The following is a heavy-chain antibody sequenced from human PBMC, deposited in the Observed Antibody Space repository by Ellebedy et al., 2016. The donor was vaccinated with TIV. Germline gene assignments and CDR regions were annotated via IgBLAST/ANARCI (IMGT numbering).Heavy chain of an antibody. CDR1: GYTFTNHW. CDR3: ARHSHYLFYFNGMDV. D-gene: IGHD1-26*01. J-gene: IGHJ6*02. V-gene: IGHV5-51*01. Sequence: PGGSLRLSCKGSGYTFTNHWIAWVRQIPGKGLEWMGIIDPGDSDARYNPSFEGQVTISADKSVTTAYLRLSSLKTSDTATYYCARHSHYLFYFNGMDVWGQGTTVTVSS. CDR2: IDPGDSDA.